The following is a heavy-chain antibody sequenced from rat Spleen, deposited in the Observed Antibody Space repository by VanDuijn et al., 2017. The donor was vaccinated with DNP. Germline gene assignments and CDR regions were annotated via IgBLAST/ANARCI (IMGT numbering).Heavy chain of an antibody. V-gene: IGHV2-41*01. CDR2: IWNNGGT. CDR3: ARSPESSYIYFPWAY. CDR1: GFSLTSHS. J-gene: IGHJ3*01. Sequence: QVQLKESGPGLVQPSQTLSLTCTVSGFSLTSHSVHWAPQSQGKCLEWMEVIWNNGGTRYNSVLKSRLSIRKDTSKSQVFLKMNSLQTEDTATYYCARSPESSYIYFPWAYWGQGTLVTVSS. D-gene: IGHD1-2*01.